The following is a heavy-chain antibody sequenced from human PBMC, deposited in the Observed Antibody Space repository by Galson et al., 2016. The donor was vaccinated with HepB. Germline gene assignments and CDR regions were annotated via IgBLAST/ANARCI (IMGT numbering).Heavy chain of an antibody. CDR2: INPNSDNR. D-gene: IGHD1-26*01. V-gene: IGHV1-8*01. J-gene: IGHJ5*02. CDR3: TRAAGADKFDL. Sequence: SVKVSCKASGYTFSTFDIHWVRQAPGQGLEWMGWINPNSDNRGYAQKFQGRVTMTRDISISTAYIELTSLTSEDTAVYNCTRAAGADKFDLWGQGTLVTVS. CDR1: GYTFSTFD.